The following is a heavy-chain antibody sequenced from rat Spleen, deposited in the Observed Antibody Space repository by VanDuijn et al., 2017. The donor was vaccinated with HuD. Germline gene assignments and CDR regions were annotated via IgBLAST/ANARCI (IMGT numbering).Heavy chain of an antibody. CDR3: ARHLSRTPYYFDY. J-gene: IGHJ2*01. CDR2: ISPNDGNS. V-gene: IGHV5-46*01. Sequence: EVQLVESGGGLVQPGRSMKLSCTPSGFTFSRFPMAWVRQAPTKGLEWVATISPNDGNSYLRDSVKGRFTISRDNAKSTLYLQMDSLRSEDTATYYCARHLSRTPYYFDYWGQGVMVTVSS. CDR1: GFTFSRFP. D-gene: IGHD3-4*01.